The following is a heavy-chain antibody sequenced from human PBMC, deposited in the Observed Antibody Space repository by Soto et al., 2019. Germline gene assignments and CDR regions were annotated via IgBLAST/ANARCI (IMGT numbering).Heavy chain of an antibody. V-gene: IGHV3-23*01. CDR3: AKAVGCGWYKSAY. Sequence: EVQLLESGGGLVQPGGSLRLSCAASGFTFSSNAMSWVRQTPGKGLGWVSAITSTGGSTYYADSVKGRFTISRDNSKNTLFLQMNSLRAEDTAIYCCAKAVGCGWYKSAYWGQGTLVTVAS. CDR1: GFTFSSNA. CDR2: ITSTGGST. J-gene: IGHJ4*02. D-gene: IGHD6-19*01.